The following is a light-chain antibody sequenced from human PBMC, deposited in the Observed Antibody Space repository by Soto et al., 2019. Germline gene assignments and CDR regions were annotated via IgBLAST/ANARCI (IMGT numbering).Light chain of an antibody. CDR2: KAA. Sequence: DIQMTQSPSTLSASVGDRVTITCRASQCISSWLAWYQQKPGKARKLLSYKAASLESGDPSRFSGSGSRTELALAMSRLRADGCATYCCQQYNGYWTFGQGTNVEIK. J-gene: IGKJ1*01. CDR1: QCISSW. CDR3: QQYNGYWT. V-gene: IGKV1-5*03.